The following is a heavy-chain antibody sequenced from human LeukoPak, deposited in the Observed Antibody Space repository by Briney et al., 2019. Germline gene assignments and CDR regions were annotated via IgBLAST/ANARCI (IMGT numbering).Heavy chain of an antibody. CDR1: GFTFSSYS. V-gene: IGHV3-21*01. Sequence: GGSLRLSCAASGFTFSSYSMNWVRQAPGKGLEWVSSISRSSIYIYYADSVKGRFTISRDNAKKSLYLHMNSLRAEDTAVYYCARARYDSSGYYPLADYWGQGSLVTVSS. CDR3: ARARYDSSGYYPLADY. D-gene: IGHD3-22*01. J-gene: IGHJ4*02. CDR2: ISRSSIYI.